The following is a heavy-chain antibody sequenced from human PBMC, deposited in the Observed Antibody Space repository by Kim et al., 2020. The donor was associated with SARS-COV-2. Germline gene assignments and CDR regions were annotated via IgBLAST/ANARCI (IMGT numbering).Heavy chain of an antibody. J-gene: IGHJ4*02. CDR3: ARVLWNYDILTGYEDY. Sequence: SLTSRVTISVDKSKNQFSLKLSSVTAADTAVYYCARVLWNYDILTGYEDYWGQGTLVTVSS. D-gene: IGHD3-9*01. V-gene: IGHV4-4*02.